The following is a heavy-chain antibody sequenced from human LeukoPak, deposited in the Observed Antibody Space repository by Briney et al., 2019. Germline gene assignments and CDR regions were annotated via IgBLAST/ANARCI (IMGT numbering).Heavy chain of an antibody. V-gene: IGHV1-8*01. D-gene: IGHD3-22*01. CDR2: VNPNSGNT. J-gene: IGHJ4*02. Sequence: ASVKVSCKASGYTFTSYDINWVRQATGQGLEWMGWVNPNSGNTGYAQKFQGRVTMTRNTSISTAYMELSSLRSEDTAVYYCARSSPYYDSSGYYEDYWGQGTLVTVSS. CDR3: ARSSPYYDSSGYYEDY. CDR1: GYTFTSYD.